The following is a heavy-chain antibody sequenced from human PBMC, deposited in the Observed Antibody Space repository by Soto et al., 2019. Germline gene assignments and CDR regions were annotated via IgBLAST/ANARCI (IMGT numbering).Heavy chain of an antibody. D-gene: IGHD6-19*01. CDR3: AKSGSSGWYGCFDP. CDR2: IYWNDDK. J-gene: IGHJ5*02. Sequence: SGPTLVNPTQTLTLTCIFSGFSLRTSGVGVGWIRQPPGKALEWLGFIYWNDDKRYSPSLKSRLTITRDASKNQVVLTMTNMDPVDTATYYCAKSGSSGWYGCFDPWGQRTLVTVSS. CDR1: GFSLRTSGVG. V-gene: IGHV2-5*01.